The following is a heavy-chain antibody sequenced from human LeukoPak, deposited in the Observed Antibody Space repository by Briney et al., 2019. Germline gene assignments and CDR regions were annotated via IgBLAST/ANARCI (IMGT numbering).Heavy chain of an antibody. CDR2: ISGSGGST. CDR1: GFTFSSYV. CDR3: AKDLYGDYDEPFDY. Sequence: GGSLRLSCAASGFTFSSYVMSWVRQAPGKGLEWVSAISGSGGSTYYADSVKGRFTISRDNSKNTLYLQMNSLRAEDTAVYYCAKDLYGDYDEPFDYWGQGTLVTVSS. D-gene: IGHD4-17*01. V-gene: IGHV3-23*01. J-gene: IGHJ4*02.